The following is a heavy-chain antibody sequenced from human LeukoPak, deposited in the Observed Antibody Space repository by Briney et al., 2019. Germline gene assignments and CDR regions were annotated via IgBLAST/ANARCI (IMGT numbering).Heavy chain of an antibody. D-gene: IGHD3-22*01. V-gene: IGHV3-53*01. CDR1: GFTVSSNY. CDR3: ARDRYYDTSGQYYFDY. J-gene: IGHJ4*02. Sequence: PGGSLRLSCAASGFTVSSNYMSWVRQSPGKGLEWVSLTYSGGTTNYADSVKGRFTISRENAKNSLYLQMNSLRAEDTAVYYCARDRYYDTSGQYYFDYWGQGTQVTVSS. CDR2: TYSGGTT.